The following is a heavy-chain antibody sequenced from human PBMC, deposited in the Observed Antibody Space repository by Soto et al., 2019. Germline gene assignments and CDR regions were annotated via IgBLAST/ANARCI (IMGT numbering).Heavy chain of an antibody. J-gene: IGHJ5*02. CDR1: GGTFSNYA. V-gene: IGHV1-69*15. Sequence: QVQLVQSGAEVKKPGSSVKVSCKASGGTFSNYAITWVRQAPGQGLEWPGRIIPIFGSANYAQKFHGRVTITANESPTTVYMELSSLRSDDTAVYYCAKDGGKDGYFGNWFDPWGQGTLVTVSS. CDR3: AKDGGKDGYFGNWFDP. D-gene: IGHD5-12*01. CDR2: IIPIFGSA.